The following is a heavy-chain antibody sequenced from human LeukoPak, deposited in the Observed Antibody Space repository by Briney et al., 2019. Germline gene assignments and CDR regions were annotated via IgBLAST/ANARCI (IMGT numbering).Heavy chain of an antibody. CDR1: GGSISSYY. D-gene: IGHD6-13*01. CDR2: IYYSGST. V-gene: IGHV4-59*01. J-gene: IGHJ4*02. Sequence: SETLSLTCTVSGGSISSYYWSWIRQPPGKGLEWIGYIYYSGSTNYNPSLKSRVTISVDTSKSQFSLKLSSVTAADTAVYYCARESLAAALDYWGQGTLVTVSS. CDR3: ARESLAAALDY.